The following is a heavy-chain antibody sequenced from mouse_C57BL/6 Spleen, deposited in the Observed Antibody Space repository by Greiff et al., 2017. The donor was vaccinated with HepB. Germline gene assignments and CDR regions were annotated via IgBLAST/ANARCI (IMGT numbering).Heavy chain of an antibody. J-gene: IGHJ2*01. V-gene: IGHV1-82*01. CDR3: ARSRFITTVVATDYFDY. D-gene: IGHD1-1*01. CDR1: GYAFSSSW. Sequence: VQLKESGPELVKPGASVKISCKASGYAFSSSWMNWVKQRPGKGLEWIGRIYPGDGDTNYNGKFKGKATLTADKSSSTAYMQLSSLTSEDSAVYFCARSRFITTVVATDYFDYWGQGTTLTVSS. CDR2: IYPGDGDT.